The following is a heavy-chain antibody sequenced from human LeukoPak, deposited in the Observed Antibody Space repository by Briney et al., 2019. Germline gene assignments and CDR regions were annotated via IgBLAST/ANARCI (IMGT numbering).Heavy chain of an antibody. V-gene: IGHV4-34*01. CDR3: ARGLYGDYAPSMYYFDY. CDR2: INHSGST. D-gene: IGHD4-17*01. J-gene: IGHJ4*02. Sequence: SETLSLTCAVYGGSFSGYYWSWIRQPPGKGLEWIAEINHSGSTNYNPSLKSRVTISVDTSKKQFSLKLSSVTAADTAVYYCARGLYGDYAPSMYYFDYWGQGTLVTVSS. CDR1: GGSFSGYY.